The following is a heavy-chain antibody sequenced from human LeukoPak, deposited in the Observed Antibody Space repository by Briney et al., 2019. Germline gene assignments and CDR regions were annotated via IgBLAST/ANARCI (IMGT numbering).Heavy chain of an antibody. J-gene: IGHJ4*02. V-gene: IGHV1-18*01. D-gene: IGHD5/OR15-5a*01. CDR2: ISCYNGDT. CDR3: ARDPSNTSGYRVYHDY. CDR1: GYTFTKYG. Sequence: ASVKVSCKSSGYTFTKYGISWVRQAPGQGLEWMGWISCYNGDTRYAQKFQGRVTMTKDTSTSTVHMGLRSLTSDDTAVYYCARDPSNTSGYRVYHDYWGQGALVTVSS.